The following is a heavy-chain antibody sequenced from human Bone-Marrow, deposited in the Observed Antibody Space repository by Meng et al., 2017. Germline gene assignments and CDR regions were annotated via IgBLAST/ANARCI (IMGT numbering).Heavy chain of an antibody. CDR1: GYTFTSYY. D-gene: IGHD6-13*01. CDR3: ARDENISATGKLFGDY. V-gene: IGHV1-46*01. CDR2: INPSGGST. Sequence: ASVKVSCKASGYTFTSYYMHWVRQAPGQGLEWMGIINPSGGSTSYAQKFQGRVTMTRDTSTSTVYMELSSLRSDDTAMYYCARDENISATGKLFGDYWGQGTLVTVSS. J-gene: IGHJ4*02.